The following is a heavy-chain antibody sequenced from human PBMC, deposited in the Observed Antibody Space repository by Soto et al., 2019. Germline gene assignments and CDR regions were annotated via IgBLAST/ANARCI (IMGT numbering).Heavy chain of an antibody. J-gene: IGHJ4*02. V-gene: IGHV3-23*01. CDR2: ITGSGGST. CDR3: ARKNSGSFNFDY. Sequence: GGSLRLSCAASGFTFSSYAMSWVRQAPGKGLEWVSAITGSGGSTYYADSVKGRFTISRDNSKNTLSLQMNSLRAEDTAIYYCARKNSGSFNFDYWGQGTLVTVSS. D-gene: IGHD1-26*01. CDR1: GFTFSSYA.